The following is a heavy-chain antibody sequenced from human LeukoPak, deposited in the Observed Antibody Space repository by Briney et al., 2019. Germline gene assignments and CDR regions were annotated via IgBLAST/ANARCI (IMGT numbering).Heavy chain of an antibody. CDR3: RGVNYYDSSGHDY. CDR2: IKSKTDGGTT. V-gene: IGHV3-15*01. Sequence: GGSLRLSCAASGFTFSNAWMSWVRQAPGKGLEWVGRIKSKTDGGTTDYAAPVKGRFTISRDDSKNTLYLQMNSLKTEDTAVYYCRGVNYYDSSGHDYWGQGTLVTVSS. CDR1: GFTFSNAW. J-gene: IGHJ4*02. D-gene: IGHD3-22*01.